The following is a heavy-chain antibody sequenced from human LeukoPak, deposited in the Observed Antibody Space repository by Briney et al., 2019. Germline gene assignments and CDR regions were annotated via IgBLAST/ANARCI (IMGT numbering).Heavy chain of an antibody. D-gene: IGHD3-3*01. J-gene: IGHJ4*02. V-gene: IGHV3-48*02. Sequence: GGSLRLSCAASGFTFSSYSMNWVRQAPGKGLEWVSYISDSGTTIYYADSVTGRFTTSRDTAKNSLYLQMNSLRDDDTAVYYCAKGTIFGVVSDYWGQGTLVTVSS. CDR2: ISDSGTTI. CDR1: GFTFSSYS. CDR3: AKGTIFGVVSDY.